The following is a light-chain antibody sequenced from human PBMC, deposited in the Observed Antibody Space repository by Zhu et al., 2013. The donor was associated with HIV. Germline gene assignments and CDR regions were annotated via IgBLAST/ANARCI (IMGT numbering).Light chain of an antibody. CDR3: QNYNGAQVS. CDR1: QDVSNY. Sequence: DIQMTQSPSSLSTSMRDTVTITCRANQDVSNYVAWYQQKPGNSPTLLIYSSSILQRGVPSRFSGGGSGRHFTLTIKNLQPEDVAIYYCQNYNGAQVSFGGGTKVE. CDR2: SSS. V-gene: IGKV1-27*01. J-gene: IGKJ4*01.